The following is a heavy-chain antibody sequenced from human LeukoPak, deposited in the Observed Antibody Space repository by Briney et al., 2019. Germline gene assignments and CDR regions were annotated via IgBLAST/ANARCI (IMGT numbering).Heavy chain of an antibody. CDR3: ARARLARSSDY. V-gene: IGHV4-30-4*01. CDR1: GGSISGCDYY. J-gene: IGHJ4*02. Sequence: SETLSLTCTVSGGSISGCDYYWTWIPQPPGKDLEWIGYIHYTGSTYYNPSLKSRITISPDSSRNQFSLKVSSVTAADTAVYYCARARLARSSDYWGQGTLVTVSS. D-gene: IGHD2-21*01. CDR2: IHYTGST.